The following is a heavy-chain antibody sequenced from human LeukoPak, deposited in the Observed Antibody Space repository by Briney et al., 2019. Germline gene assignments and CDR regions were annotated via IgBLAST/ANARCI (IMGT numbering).Heavy chain of an antibody. CDR3: ARDRQWELRGVDY. CDR2: INSDGSST. V-gene: IGHV3-74*01. Sequence: GGSLRLSCAASGFTLSSYWMHWVRHAPGKGLVWVSRINSDGSSTRYADSVKGRFTISRDNAKNTLYLQMNSLRAEDTAVYYCARDRQWELRGVDYWGQGTLVTVSS. D-gene: IGHD1-26*01. J-gene: IGHJ4*02. CDR1: GFTLSSYW.